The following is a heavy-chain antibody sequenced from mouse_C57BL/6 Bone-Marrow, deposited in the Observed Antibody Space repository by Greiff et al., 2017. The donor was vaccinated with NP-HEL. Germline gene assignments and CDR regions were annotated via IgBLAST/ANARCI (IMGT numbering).Heavy chain of an antibody. D-gene: IGHD1-1*02. CDR2: IYPGDGDT. V-gene: IGHV1-82*01. CDR1: GYAFSSSW. J-gene: IGHJ2*01. CDR3: ARGGILLYYFDY. Sequence: VKLVESGPELVKPGASVKISCKASGYAFSSSWMNWVKQRPGKGLEWIGRIYPGDGDTNYNGKFKGKATLTADKSSSTAYMQLSSLTSEDSAVYFCARGGILLYYFDYWGQGTTLTVSS.